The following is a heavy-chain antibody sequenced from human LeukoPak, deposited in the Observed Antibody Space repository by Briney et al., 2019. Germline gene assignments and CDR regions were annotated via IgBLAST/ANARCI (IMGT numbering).Heavy chain of an antibody. V-gene: IGHV3-48*03. CDR3: ARKYCIAGSCYSNFDY. CDR1: GFIFSSYE. J-gene: IGHJ4*02. D-gene: IGHD2-15*01. Sequence: PGGSLRLSCAASGFIFSSYEMNWVRQAPGKGLEWISYISRSGSPIYYADSVKGRFTVSRDNAKNSLYLQMNSLRADDTAVYYCARKYCIAGSCYSNFDYWGQGTQVTVSS. CDR2: ISRSGSPI.